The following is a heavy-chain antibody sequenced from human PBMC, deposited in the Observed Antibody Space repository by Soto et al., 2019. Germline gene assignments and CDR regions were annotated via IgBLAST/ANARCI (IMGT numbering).Heavy chain of an antibody. CDR3: ASLMRSGYYYGMDV. CDR1: GGTFSSYT. Sequence: QVQLVQSGAEVKKPGSSVKVSCKASGGTFSSYTISWVRQAPGQGLEWMGRIIPILGIANYAQKFQGRVTSTADKSTSTAYMELSSLRSEDTAVYYCASLMRSGYYYGMDVWGQGTTVTVSS. J-gene: IGHJ6*02. D-gene: IGHD3-10*01. V-gene: IGHV1-69*02. CDR2: IIPILGIA.